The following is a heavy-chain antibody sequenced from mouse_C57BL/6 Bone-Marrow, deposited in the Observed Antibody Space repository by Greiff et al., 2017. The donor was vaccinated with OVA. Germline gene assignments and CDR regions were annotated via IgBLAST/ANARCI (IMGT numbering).Heavy chain of an antibody. CDR2: ISDGGSYT. J-gene: IGHJ4*01. D-gene: IGHD1-1*01. Sequence: DVQLVESGGGLVKPGGSLKLSCAASGFTFSSYAMSWVRQTPEKRLGWVATISDGGSYTYYPDNVKGRFPISRDNAKNNLYLQMSHLKSEDTAMYYCARDGPLKYYGSTLYAMDYWGQGTSVTVSS. V-gene: IGHV5-4*01. CDR3: ARDGPLKYYGSTLYAMDY. CDR1: GFTFSSYA.